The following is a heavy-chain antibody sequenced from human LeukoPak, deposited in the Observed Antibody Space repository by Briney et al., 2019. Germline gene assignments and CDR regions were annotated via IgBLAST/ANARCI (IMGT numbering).Heavy chain of an antibody. D-gene: IGHD3-3*01. V-gene: IGHV3-48*03. J-gene: IGHJ4*02. Sequence: GGSLRLSCAASGFTFSSYEMNWVRQAPGKGLEWVSYISSSGSTIYYADSVEGRFTISRDNAKNSLYLQMNSLRAEDTAVYYCARATYYDFWSGYYGFDYWGQGTLVTVSS. CDR1: GFTFSSYE. CDR2: ISSSGSTI. CDR3: ARATYYDFWSGYYGFDY.